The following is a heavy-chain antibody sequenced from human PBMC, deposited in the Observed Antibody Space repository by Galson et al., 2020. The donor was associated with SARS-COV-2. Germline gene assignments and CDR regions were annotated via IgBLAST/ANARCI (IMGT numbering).Heavy chain of an antibody. CDR3: ASGMEWELLH. Sequence: GGSLRLSCAASGFTFSSYGMHWVRQAPGKGLEWVAAIWYDGRNKYYADSVKGRFTISRDNSKNTLYLQMNSLRAEDTAVYYCASGMEWELLHLGQGSLVTVSS. D-gene: IGHD1-26*01. J-gene: IGHJ4*02. V-gene: IGHV3-33*01. CDR2: IWYDGRNK. CDR1: GFTFSSYG.